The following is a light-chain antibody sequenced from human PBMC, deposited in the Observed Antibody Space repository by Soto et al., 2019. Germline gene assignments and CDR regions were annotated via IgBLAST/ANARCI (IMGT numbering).Light chain of an antibody. V-gene: IGKV1-5*03. J-gene: IGKJ4*01. CDR2: KAS. CDR3: QQCNSYPLT. CDR1: QSISSW. Sequence: DIQMTQSPSTLSASVGDRVTITCRASQSISSWLAWYQQKPGKAPKLLIYKASSLESGVPSRFSGSGSGTESTLTISSLQPDDFATYYCQQCNSYPLTFGGGTKVDIK.